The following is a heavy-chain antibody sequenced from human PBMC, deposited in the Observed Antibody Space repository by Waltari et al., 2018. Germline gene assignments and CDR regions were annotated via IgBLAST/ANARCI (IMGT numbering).Heavy chain of an antibody. CDR3: ARDGEFLRLGTTDY. CDR2: IGTTDSYI. Sequence: EVQLVESGGGLVKPGGSLRLSCAASGFTFSPYSLSWIRQGPGKGLELGSLIGTTDSYIYYANSVRGRFTISRDNAKNSLFLQMNGLRADDTGVYYCARDGEFLRLGTTDYWGQGTLITVSS. D-gene: IGHD3-10*01. V-gene: IGHV3-21*02. CDR1: GFTFSPYS. J-gene: IGHJ4*02.